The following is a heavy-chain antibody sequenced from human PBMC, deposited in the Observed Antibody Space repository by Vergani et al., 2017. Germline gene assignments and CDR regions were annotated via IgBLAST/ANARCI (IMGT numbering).Heavy chain of an antibody. CDR3: ARDLFYYYSSGYYFGFFDY. J-gene: IGHJ4*02. CDR2: ISAGASTA. D-gene: IGHD3-22*01. CDR1: GFTFGSYA. V-gene: IGHV3-23*01. Sequence: EVQLLESGGGLVQPGGSLRLSCAASGFTFGSYAMNWVRQAQGKGLEWVSGISAGASTAYHADSVKGRFTISRDNAKNSLYLQMNSLRAEDTAVYYCARDLFYYYSSGYYFGFFDYWGQGTLVTVSS.